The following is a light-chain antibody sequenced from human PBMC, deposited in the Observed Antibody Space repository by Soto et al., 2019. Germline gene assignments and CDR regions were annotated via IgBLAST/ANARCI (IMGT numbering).Light chain of an antibody. CDR3: QQYNSYSWT. V-gene: IGKV1-17*03. J-gene: IGKJ1*01. CDR2: GAS. Sequence: DIQMTQSPSAVSASVGDRVTITCRASQDITNFLAWFQQKPGKVPERLIFGASSLQSGVPSRFSGSGSGTEFTLTISSLQPDDFATYYCQQYNSYSWTFGQGTKVDIK. CDR1: QDITNF.